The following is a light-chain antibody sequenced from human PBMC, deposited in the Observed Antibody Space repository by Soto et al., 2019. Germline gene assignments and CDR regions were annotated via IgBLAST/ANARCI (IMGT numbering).Light chain of an antibody. J-gene: IGLJ2*01. CDR3: GAWDSSLSVVI. Sequence: QSVLTQPPSLSAAPGQKVTISCSGSSSNIGNNYVSWYQQVPGTAPKLLIFDDNRRPPGIPDRFSGSKSGTSATLGITGLQTGDEADYYCGAWDSSLSVVIFGGGTKVTVL. CDR1: SSNIGNNY. CDR2: DDN. V-gene: IGLV1-51*01.